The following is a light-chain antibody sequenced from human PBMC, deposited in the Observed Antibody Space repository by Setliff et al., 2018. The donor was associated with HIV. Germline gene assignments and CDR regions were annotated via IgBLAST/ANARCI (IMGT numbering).Light chain of an antibody. CDR2: GNF. CDR3: QSYDSRLSAWV. J-gene: IGLJ3*02. CDR1: SSNIGAGYD. V-gene: IGLV1-40*01. Sequence: QSVLTQPPSVSGAPGQRVTISCTGSSSNIGAGYDVHWYQQIPGTAPKLLIYGNFNRPSGVPDRFFGSKSATSASLATTGLQAEDEADYYCQSYDSRLSAWVFGGGTKVTVL.